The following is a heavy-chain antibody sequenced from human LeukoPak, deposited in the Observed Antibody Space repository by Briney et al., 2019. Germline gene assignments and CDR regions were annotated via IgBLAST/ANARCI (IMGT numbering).Heavy chain of an antibody. J-gene: IGHJ6*03. CDR1: GFTFSSYS. V-gene: IGHV3-21*01. CDR2: ISSSSSYI. D-gene: IGHD4-23*01. CDR3: ARDPIGGLYYYYMDV. Sequence: GGSLRLSCAASGFTFSSYSMNWVRQAPGKGLGWVSSISSSSSYIYYADSVNGRFTISRDNAKNSLYLQMNSLRAEDTAVYYCARDPIGGLYYYYMDVWGKGTTVTVSS.